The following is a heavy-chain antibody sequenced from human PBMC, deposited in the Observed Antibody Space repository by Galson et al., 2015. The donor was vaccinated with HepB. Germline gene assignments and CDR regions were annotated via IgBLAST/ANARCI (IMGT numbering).Heavy chain of an antibody. CDR2: ISYDGINK. V-gene: IGHV3-30-3*02. Sequence: SLRLSCAASGFTFSNYAFHWVRQAPGKGLEWVALISYDGINKYYADSLKGRFTISRDKSKNTLFLQMNNMRGEDTALYYCASLETRGMTTMSFDYWGQGTLVTVSS. CDR3: ASLETRGMTTMSFDY. CDR1: GFTFSNYA. D-gene: IGHD5-24*01. J-gene: IGHJ4*02.